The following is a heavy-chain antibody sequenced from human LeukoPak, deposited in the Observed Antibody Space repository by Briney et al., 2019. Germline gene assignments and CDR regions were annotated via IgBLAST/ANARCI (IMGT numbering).Heavy chain of an antibody. D-gene: IGHD1-26*01. J-gene: IGHJ4*02. CDR1: GFTFSSYA. V-gene: IGHV3-23*01. CDR2: ISGSGGST. Sequence: PGGSLRLSCATSGFTFSSYAMSWVRQAPGKGLEWVSVISGSGGSTYSADSVKGWFTISRDNSKNTLYLQMNSLRAEDTAVYFCAKSQDGGRLFHFDYWGQGTLVTVSS. CDR3: AKSQDGGRLFHFDY.